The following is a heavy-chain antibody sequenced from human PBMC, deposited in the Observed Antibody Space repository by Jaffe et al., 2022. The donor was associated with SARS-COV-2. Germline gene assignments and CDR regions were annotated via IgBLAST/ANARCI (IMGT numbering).Heavy chain of an antibody. D-gene: IGHD3-3*01. CDR1: GGSISSYY. V-gene: IGHV4-59*08. Sequence: QVQLQESGPGLVKPSETLSLTCTVSGGSISSYYWSWIRQPPGKGLEWIGYIYYSGSTNYNPSLKSRVTISVDTSKNQFSLKLSSVTAADTAVYYCARHGSGYIHYWGQGTLVTVSS. CDR3: ARHGSGYIHY. J-gene: IGHJ4*02. CDR2: IYYSGST.